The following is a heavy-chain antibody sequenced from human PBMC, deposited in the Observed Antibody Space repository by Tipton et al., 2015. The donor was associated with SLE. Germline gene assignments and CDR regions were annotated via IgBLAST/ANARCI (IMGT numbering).Heavy chain of an antibody. J-gene: IGHJ4*02. D-gene: IGHD3-3*01. CDR3: WAPLWSAEKVDY. CDR1: GFTFRSYD. CDR2: IYSGGTST. V-gene: IGHV3-23*03. Sequence: SLRLSCAASGFTFRSYDMSWVRQAPGKGLEWISVIYSGGTSTYYADSVKGRFTISRDNSKNIVYLQMSNLRVEDTAVYYCWAPLWSAEKVDYWGQGTLVTVSS.